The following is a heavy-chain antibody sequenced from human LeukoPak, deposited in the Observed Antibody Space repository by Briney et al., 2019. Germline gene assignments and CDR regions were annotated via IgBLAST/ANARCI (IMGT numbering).Heavy chain of an antibody. D-gene: IGHD6-19*01. CDR1: GYTFTGYY. V-gene: IGHV1-2*02. CDR2: INPNSGGT. J-gene: IGHJ4*02. Sequence: ASVKVSCKASGYTFTGYYMHWVRQAPGQGLEWMGWINPNSGGTNYAQKFQGRVTMTRDTSISTAYMELSRLRSDDTAVYYCARDRLGSGWGSPGYWGQGTLVTVSS. CDR3: ARDRLGSGWGSPGY.